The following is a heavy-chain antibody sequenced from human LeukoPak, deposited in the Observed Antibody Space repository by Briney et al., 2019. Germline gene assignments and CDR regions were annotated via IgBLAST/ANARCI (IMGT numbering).Heavy chain of an antibody. CDR3: ARGITMVRGVPSDY. CDR1: GVSFDDYG. V-gene: IGHV3-20*01. D-gene: IGHD3-10*01. J-gene: IGHJ4*02. Sequence: GGSLRLSCAASGVSFDDYGMSWVRQAPGKGLEWVSGINWNGGSTGYAASVKGRFTISRDNANNSLYLQMNSLRAEDTALYHCARGITMVRGVPSDYWGQGTLVTVSS. CDR2: INWNGGST.